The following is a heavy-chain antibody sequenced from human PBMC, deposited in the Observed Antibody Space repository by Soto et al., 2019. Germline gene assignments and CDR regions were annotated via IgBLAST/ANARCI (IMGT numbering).Heavy chain of an antibody. V-gene: IGHV3-21*01. CDR3: ARDLGPYYYDSSGYWYPDAFDI. J-gene: IGHJ3*02. CDR2: ISSSSSYI. D-gene: IGHD3-22*01. Sequence: PGGSLRLSCAASGFTFSSYSMNWVRQAPGKGLEWVSSISSSSSYIYYADSVKGRFTISRDNAKDSLYLQMNSLRAEDTAVYYCARDLGPYYYDSSGYWYPDAFDIWGQGTMVTV. CDR1: GFTFSSYS.